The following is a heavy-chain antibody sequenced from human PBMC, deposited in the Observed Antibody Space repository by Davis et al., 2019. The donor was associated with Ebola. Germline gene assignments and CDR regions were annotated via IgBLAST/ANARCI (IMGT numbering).Heavy chain of an antibody. CDR3: ARGENYGSGSVDY. J-gene: IGHJ4*02. CDR1: GGSISSSSYY. V-gene: IGHV4-39*01. CDR2: IYYSGST. D-gene: IGHD3-10*01. Sequence: MPSETLSLTCTVSGGSISSSSYYWGWIRQPPGKGLEWIGSIYYSGSTYYNPSLKSRVTISVDTSKNQFSPKLSSVTAADTAVYYCARGENYGSGSVDYWGQGTLVTVSS.